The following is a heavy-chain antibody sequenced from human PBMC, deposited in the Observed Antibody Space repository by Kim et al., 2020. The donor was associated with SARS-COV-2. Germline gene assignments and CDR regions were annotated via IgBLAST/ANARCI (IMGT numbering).Heavy chain of an antibody. Sequence: SETLSLTCTVSGGSISSYYWSWIRQPPGKGLEWIGYIYYSGSTNYNPSLKSRVTISVDTSKNQFSLKLSSVTAADTAVYYCARDVGIIGRGWFDPWGQGTLVTVSS. J-gene: IGHJ5*02. CDR3: ARDVGIIGRGWFDP. D-gene: IGHD3-16*02. CDR1: GGSISSYY. CDR2: IYYSGST. V-gene: IGHV4-59*01.